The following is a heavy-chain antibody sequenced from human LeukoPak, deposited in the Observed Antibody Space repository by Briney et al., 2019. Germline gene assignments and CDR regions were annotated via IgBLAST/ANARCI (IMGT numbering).Heavy chain of an antibody. Sequence: PGGSLRLSCAASGFTFSTYTMNWVRQTPGKGLEWVSSISSSDSYIYYADSVKGRFTISRDNSKNTLYLQMNSLRAEDTAVYYCAKVGGLRLRGYFDYWGQGTLVTVSS. J-gene: IGHJ4*02. CDR3: AKVGGLRLRGYFDY. D-gene: IGHD5-12*01. CDR1: GFTFSTYT. V-gene: IGHV3-21*04. CDR2: ISSSDSYI.